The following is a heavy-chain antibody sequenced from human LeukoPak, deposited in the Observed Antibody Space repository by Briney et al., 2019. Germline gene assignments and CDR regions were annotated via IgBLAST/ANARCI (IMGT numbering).Heavy chain of an antibody. CDR2: ISSSSSYI. Sequence: PGGSLRLSCAASGFTFSSYSMNWVRQAPGKGLEWVSSISSSSSYIYYADSVKGRFTISRDNAKNSLYLQMNSLRAEDTAVYYCARFEFGDPPIYYYYMDVWGKGTTVTVSS. V-gene: IGHV3-21*01. D-gene: IGHD4-17*01. J-gene: IGHJ6*03. CDR1: GFTFSSYS. CDR3: ARFEFGDPPIYYYYMDV.